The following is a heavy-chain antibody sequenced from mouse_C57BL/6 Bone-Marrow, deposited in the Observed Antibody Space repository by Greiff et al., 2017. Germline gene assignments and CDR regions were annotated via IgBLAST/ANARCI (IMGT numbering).Heavy chain of an antibody. V-gene: IGHV7-3*01. D-gene: IGHD2-2*01. CDR2: IRNKANGYTT. J-gene: IGHJ4*01. CDR3: ARSPVLLWLRPYAMDY. CDR1: GFTFTDYY. Sequence: EVQGVESGGGLVQPGGSLSLSCAASGFTFTDYYMSWVRQPPGKALEWLGFIRNKANGYTTEYSASVKGRFTISRDTSQSILYLQMNALRAEDSATYYCARSPVLLWLRPYAMDYWGQGTSVTVAS.